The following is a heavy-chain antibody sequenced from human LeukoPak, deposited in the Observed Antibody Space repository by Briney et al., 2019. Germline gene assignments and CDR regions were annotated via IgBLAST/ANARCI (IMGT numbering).Heavy chain of an antibody. CDR2: IYTSGSA. J-gene: IGHJ4*02. V-gene: IGHV4-61*02. Sequence: SQTLSLTCTVSGGSINSGSYYWSWIRQPAGKGLEWIGRIYTSGSANYNSSLRSRVTISIDTSKNQFSLKLSSVTAADTAVYYCAREDPKRDYFGSGSYNYWGQGTLATASS. CDR1: GGSINSGSYY. D-gene: IGHD3-10*01. CDR3: AREDPKRDYFGSGSYNY.